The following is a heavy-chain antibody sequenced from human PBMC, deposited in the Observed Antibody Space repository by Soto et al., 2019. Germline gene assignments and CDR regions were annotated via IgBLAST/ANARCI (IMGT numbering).Heavy chain of an antibody. CDR3: AREKWGSGSRWLDP. V-gene: IGHV1-3*01. D-gene: IGHD6-19*01. CDR2: INVGNGNT. Sequence: GASVKVSCKASGYTFTSYYMHWVRQAPGQRLEWMGWINVGNGNTKYSQNFQGRVTINQDTSASTAYMELSSPTSEDTAVYYCAREKWGSGSRWLDPWGQGTLVTVSS. CDR1: GYTFTSYY. J-gene: IGHJ5*02.